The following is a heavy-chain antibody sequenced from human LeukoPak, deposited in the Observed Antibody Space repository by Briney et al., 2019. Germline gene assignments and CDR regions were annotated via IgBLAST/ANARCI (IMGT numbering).Heavy chain of an antibody. CDR2: INSDGSST. D-gene: IGHD4-17*01. Sequence: GGSLRLSCAASGFTFSSYWMHWVRQAPGKGLVWVSRINSDGSSTSYAGSVKGRFTISRDNAKNSLYLQMNSLRPEDTAVYYCARDTGAGDYGLWGDAFDIWGQGTMVTVSS. V-gene: IGHV3-74*01. CDR1: GFTFSSYW. J-gene: IGHJ3*02. CDR3: ARDTGAGDYGLWGDAFDI.